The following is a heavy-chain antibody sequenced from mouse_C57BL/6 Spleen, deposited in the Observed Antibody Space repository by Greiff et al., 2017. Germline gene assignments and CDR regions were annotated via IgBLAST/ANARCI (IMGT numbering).Heavy chain of an antibody. CDR2: IHPNSGST. Sequence: VQLQQPGAELVKPGASVKLSCKASGYTFTSYWMHWVKQRPGQGLEWIGMIHPNSGSTNYNEKFKSKATLTVDKSSSTAYMQLSSLTSEDSAVYYCARGNDGYYVPYYYAMDYWGQGTSVTVSS. D-gene: IGHD2-3*01. CDR1: GYTFTSYW. V-gene: IGHV1-64*01. J-gene: IGHJ4*01. CDR3: ARGNDGYYVPYYYAMDY.